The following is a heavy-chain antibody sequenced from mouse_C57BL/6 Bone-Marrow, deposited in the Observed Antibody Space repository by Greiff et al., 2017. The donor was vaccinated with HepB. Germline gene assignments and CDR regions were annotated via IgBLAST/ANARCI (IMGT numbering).Heavy chain of an antibody. D-gene: IGHD2-4*01. V-gene: IGHV1-55*01. CDR3: ARVRAGYYDNYFDY. J-gene: IGHJ2*01. CDR2: IYPGSGST. CDR1: GYTFTSYW. Sequence: QVQLKEPGAELVKPGASVKMSCKASGYTFTSYWITWVKQRPGQGLEWIGDIYPGSGSTNYNEKFKSKATLTVDTSSSTAYMQLSSLTSEDSAVYYCARVRAGYYDNYFDYWGQGTTLTVSS.